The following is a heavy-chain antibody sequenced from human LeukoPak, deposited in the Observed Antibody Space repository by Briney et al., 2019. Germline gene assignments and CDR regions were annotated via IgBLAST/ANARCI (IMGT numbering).Heavy chain of an antibody. D-gene: IGHD3-10*01. V-gene: IGHV4-4*09. CDR1: SGSIGSYY. CDR2: IHNSGTT. CDR3: AIGSYPCQY. J-gene: IGHJ4*02. Sequence: SETLSLTCSLSSGSIGSYYWSWIRQPPGKGLEWIALIHNSGTTNYNPSLKSRVTLSLDTSNKRLSLKLNSVTAADTAVYYCAIGSYPCQYWGQGALVTVSS.